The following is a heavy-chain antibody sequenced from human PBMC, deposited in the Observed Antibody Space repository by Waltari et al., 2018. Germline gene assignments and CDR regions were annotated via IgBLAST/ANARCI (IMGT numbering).Heavy chain of an antibody. D-gene: IGHD1-1*01. CDR1: GGSIRGYY. Sequence: QVQLQESGPGLVKSSETLSLTCTMSGGSIRGYYWSWIRQPAGKGLVWIGRIYSSGSTNYSPSLDSRVSMSIDTSTNQFSLKLKSVTAADTAIYYCTRERRQLELVASFDVWGHGTKVSVSS. V-gene: IGHV4-4*07. CDR3: TRERRQLELVASFDV. CDR2: IYSSGST. J-gene: IGHJ3*01.